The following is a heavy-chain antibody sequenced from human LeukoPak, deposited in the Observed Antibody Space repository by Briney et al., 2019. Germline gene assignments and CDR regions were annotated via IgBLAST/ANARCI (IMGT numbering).Heavy chain of an antibody. D-gene: IGHD2-2*01. Sequence: GGSLRLSCAASGFTFSSYEFNWVRQAPGKGLEWVSYISSSGRTRFYADSVKGRFTISRDNAKNSLYLQMNSLRAEDTAVYHCARGDEYCSSTSCYAGPSYGLDVWGQGTTVTVSS. CDR2: ISSSGRTR. V-gene: IGHV3-48*03. CDR1: GFTFSSYE. CDR3: ARGDEYCSSTSCYAGPSYGLDV. J-gene: IGHJ6*02.